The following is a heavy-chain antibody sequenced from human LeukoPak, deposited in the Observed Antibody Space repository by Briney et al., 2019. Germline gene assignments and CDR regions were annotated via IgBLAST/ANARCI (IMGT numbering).Heavy chain of an antibody. Sequence: GGSLRLSCAASGFTFNKHWMHWVRQAPGEGLEWVSSISRTGTYIYYADSVKGRFTVSRDNAQNSLYLQMNSLRVEDTAVYYCARVLETDCTGGSCYSGLDYWGQGTLVTVSS. CDR3: ARVLETDCTGGSCYSGLDY. D-gene: IGHD2-15*01. CDR1: GFTFNKHW. V-gene: IGHV3-21*01. J-gene: IGHJ4*02. CDR2: ISRTGTYI.